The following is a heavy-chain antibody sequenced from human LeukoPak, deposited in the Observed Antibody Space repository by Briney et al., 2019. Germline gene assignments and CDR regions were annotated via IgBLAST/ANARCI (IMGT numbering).Heavy chain of an antibody. CDR3: ACGVDFSSGSKRGFDY. J-gene: IGHJ4*02. V-gene: IGHV3-48*01. CDR2: MRSSSDTI. Sequence: GGSLRLSCAASGFTFSSYSMNWVRQAPGKGLEWVSYMRSSSDTIYYPDSVKGRFTISRDNAKSSLFLQMNSLRAEDTAIYYCACGVDFSSGSKRGFDYWGLGTLVTVSS. D-gene: IGHD3-3*01. CDR1: GFTFSSYS.